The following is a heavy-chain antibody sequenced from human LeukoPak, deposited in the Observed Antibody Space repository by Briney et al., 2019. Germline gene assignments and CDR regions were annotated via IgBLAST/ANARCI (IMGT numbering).Heavy chain of an antibody. CDR2: VDPEDGET. CDR3: ASLTTVTPYYFDY. V-gene: IGHV1-69-2*01. D-gene: IGHD4-17*01. Sequence: ASVKVSRKVSGYTFTDYYMHWVQQAPGKGLEWMGLVDPEDGETIYAEKFQGRVTITADTSTDTAYMELSSLRSEDTAVYYCASLTTVTPYYFDYWGQGTLVTVSS. J-gene: IGHJ4*02. CDR1: GYTFTDYY.